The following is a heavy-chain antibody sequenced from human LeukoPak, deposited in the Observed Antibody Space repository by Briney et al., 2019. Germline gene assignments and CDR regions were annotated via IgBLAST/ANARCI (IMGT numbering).Heavy chain of an antibody. D-gene: IGHD5-12*01. CDR2: INGDGRTT. Sequence: GGSLRLSCSASGFIFSTYTMYWVRQAPGKGLEFVSVINGDGRTTYYADSVKGRFAISRDNSKNTLYLQMNSLRAEDTAVYYCVGDQVDNVGWLTWGQGTRVTVSS. V-gene: IGHV3-64D*06. J-gene: IGHJ5*02. CDR3: VGDQVDNVGWLT. CDR1: GFIFSTYT.